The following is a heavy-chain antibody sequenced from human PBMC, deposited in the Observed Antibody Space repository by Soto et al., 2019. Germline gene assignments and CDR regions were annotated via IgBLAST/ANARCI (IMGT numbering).Heavy chain of an antibody. V-gene: IGHV3-30*18. J-gene: IGHJ4*02. Sequence: QVQLVESGGGVVQPGRSLRLSCAASGFTFSRNGMHWVRQAPGKGREWAAVISYDGSNKDYADSVKGRFTIPRDNSKNTLYLQMNSLRAEDTAVYYCAKDLGRGLGDYGEGIDYRGQGTLVTVAS. D-gene: IGHD4-17*01. CDR3: AKDLGRGLGDYGEGIDY. CDR2: ISYDGSNK. CDR1: GFTFSRNG.